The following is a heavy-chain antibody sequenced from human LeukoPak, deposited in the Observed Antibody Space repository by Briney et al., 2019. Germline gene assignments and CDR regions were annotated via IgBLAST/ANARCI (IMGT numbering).Heavy chain of an antibody. J-gene: IGHJ4*02. D-gene: IGHD3-9*01. CDR2: INPNSGGT. Sequence: ASVKVSCKASGYTFTGYYMHWVRQAPGQGLEWMGRINPNSGGTNYAQKFQGRVTMTRDTSISTAYMELSRLRSDDTVLYFWPRAAYDILTGQFDYWGQGTLVTVSS. CDR1: GYTFTGYY. V-gene: IGHV1-2*05. CDR3: PRAAYDILTGQFDY.